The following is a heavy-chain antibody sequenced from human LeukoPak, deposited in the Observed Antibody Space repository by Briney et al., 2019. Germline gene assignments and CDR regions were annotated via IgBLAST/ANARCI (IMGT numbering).Heavy chain of an antibody. CDR1: GFTFSTYW. CDR2: IKGDGSST. D-gene: IGHD4-17*01. Sequence: GGSLRLSCAASGFTFSTYWMHWVRHAPGKGLVWVARIKGDGSSTIYADSVKGRFTISRDNSKNTLYLKTSSLRAEDTAVYYCARASTTVPNLLDHWGRGTLVTVSS. V-gene: IGHV3-74*01. J-gene: IGHJ4*02. CDR3: ARASTTVPNLLDH.